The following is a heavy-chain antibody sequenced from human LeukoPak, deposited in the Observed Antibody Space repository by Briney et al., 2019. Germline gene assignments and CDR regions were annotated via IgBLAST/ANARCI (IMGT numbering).Heavy chain of an antibody. J-gene: IGHJ3*02. Sequence: GGSLRLSCAASGFTFSSYAMSWVRQAPGKGLEWVSAISGSGGSTYYADSVKGRFTISRDNSKNTLYLQMNSLRAEDTAVYYCAKDLDYGDSIDAFDIWAKGQWSPSLQ. CDR1: GFTFSSYA. D-gene: IGHD4-17*01. CDR3: AKDLDYGDSIDAFDI. V-gene: IGHV3-23*01. CDR2: ISGSGGST.